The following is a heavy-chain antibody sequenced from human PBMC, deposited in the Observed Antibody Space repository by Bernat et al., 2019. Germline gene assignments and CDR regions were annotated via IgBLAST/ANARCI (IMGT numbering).Heavy chain of an antibody. V-gene: IGHV1-69*08. CDR3: ARETYYYGSGRGGFDP. CDR1: GGTFSSYT. D-gene: IGHD3-10*01. CDR2: IIPILGIA. Sequence: QVQLVQSGAEVKKPGSSVKVSCKASGGTFSSYTISWVRQAPGQGLEWMGRIIPILGIANYAQKFQGRVTITADKSTSTAYMELSSLRSEDTAVYYWARETYYYGSGRGGFDPWGQGTLVTVSS. J-gene: IGHJ5*02.